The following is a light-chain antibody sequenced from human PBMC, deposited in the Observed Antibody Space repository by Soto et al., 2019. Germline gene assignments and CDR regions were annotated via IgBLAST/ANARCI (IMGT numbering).Light chain of an antibody. V-gene: IGKV3-15*01. CDR2: DAS. Sequence: EIVMTQSPATLSVSPGERATLSCRASQSVSINLAWYQHKPGQAPRLLIYDASNRATGIPARFSGSGSGTEFTLTISSLQSEDSAVYYCQQYNNWQTFGEGTKVDIK. CDR3: QQYNNWQT. CDR1: QSVSIN. J-gene: IGKJ1*01.